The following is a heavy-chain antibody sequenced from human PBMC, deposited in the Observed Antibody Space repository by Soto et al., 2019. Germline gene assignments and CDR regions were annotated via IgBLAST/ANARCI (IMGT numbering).Heavy chain of an antibody. J-gene: IGHJ5*02. V-gene: IGHV3-48*02. CDR3: APVASDLMS. Sequence: GWSLRLSCAASGFTFKNSPMSWVRQAPEKGLQWIAYISSSSGRTEYAASVRGRFTISRDNAANSLYMQMNSLTDGDKALYYCAPVASDLMSWGQGT. D-gene: IGHD2-21*01. CDR1: GFTFKNSP. CDR2: ISSSSGRT.